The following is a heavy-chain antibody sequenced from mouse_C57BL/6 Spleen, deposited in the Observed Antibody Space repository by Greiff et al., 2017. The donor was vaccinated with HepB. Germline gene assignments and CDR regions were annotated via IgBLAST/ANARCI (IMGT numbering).Heavy chain of an antibody. V-gene: IGHV5-4*01. CDR2: ISDGGSYT. J-gene: IGHJ2*01. Sequence: EVQGVESGGGLVKPGGSLKLSCAASGFTFSSYAMSWVRQTPEKRLEWVATISDGGSYTYYPDNVKGRFTISRDNAKNNLYLQMSNLKSEDTAMYYCARDNDYDGYFDYWGQGTTLTVSS. CDR1: GFTFSSYA. CDR3: ARDNDYDGYFDY. D-gene: IGHD2-4*01.